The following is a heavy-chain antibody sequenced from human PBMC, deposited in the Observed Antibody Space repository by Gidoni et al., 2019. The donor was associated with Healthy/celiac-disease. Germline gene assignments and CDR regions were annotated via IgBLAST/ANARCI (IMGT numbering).Heavy chain of an antibody. CDR2: IYYSGST. J-gene: IGHJ4*02. D-gene: IGHD6-19*01. V-gene: IGHV4-39*01. CDR1: GGSISSSSYY. Sequence: QLQLQESGPGLVKPSETLSLTCTVSGGSISSSSYYWGWIRQPPGKGLEWIGSIYYSGSTFYTPSLKSRVTISVDTSKNQFSLKLSSVTAADTAVYYCWNSGGGRFDYWGQGTLVTVSS. CDR3: WNSGGGRFDY.